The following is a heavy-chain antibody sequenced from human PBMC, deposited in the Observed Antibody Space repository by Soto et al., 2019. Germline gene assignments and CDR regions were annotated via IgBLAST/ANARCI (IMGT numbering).Heavy chain of an antibody. CDR3: ARAGGSSWYEYNWFDP. Sequence: QVTLKESGPVLVKPTETLTLTCTVSGFSLSNARMGVSLIRQPPGKALEWLAHIFSNDEKSYSTSLKSRLTTSKDTSKRQVVLTMTNMDPVDTATYYCARAGGSSWYEYNWFDPWGQGTLVTVSS. V-gene: IGHV2-26*01. CDR2: IFSNDEK. J-gene: IGHJ5*02. CDR1: GFSLSNARMG. D-gene: IGHD6-13*01.